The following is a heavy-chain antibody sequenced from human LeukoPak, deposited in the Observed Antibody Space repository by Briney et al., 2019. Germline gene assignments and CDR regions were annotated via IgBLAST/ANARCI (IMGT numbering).Heavy chain of an antibody. CDR3: ARASSSWYNWFDP. V-gene: IGHV3-21*01. CDR2: ISSSSSSYI. Sequence: KPGGSLRLSCAASGFTFSSYSMNWVRQAPGKGLEWASSISSSSSSYIYYADSVKGRFTISRDNAKNSLYLQMNSLRAEDTAVYYCARASSSWYNWFDPWGQGTLVTVSS. D-gene: IGHD6-13*01. J-gene: IGHJ5*02. CDR1: GFTFSSYS.